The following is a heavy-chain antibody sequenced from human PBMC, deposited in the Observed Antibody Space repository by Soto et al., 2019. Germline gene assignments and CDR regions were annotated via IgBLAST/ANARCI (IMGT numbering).Heavy chain of an antibody. D-gene: IGHD6-19*01. J-gene: IGHJ4*02. Sequence: GGSLRLSCAASGFTFSSYGMHWVRQAPGKGLERVAVISYDGSNKYYADSVKGRFTISRDNSKNTLYLQMNSLRAEDTAVYYCAKPPQSSGWYGDYWGQRTLVTVSS. CDR3: AKPPQSSGWYGDY. CDR1: GFTFSSYG. V-gene: IGHV3-30*18. CDR2: ISYDGSNK.